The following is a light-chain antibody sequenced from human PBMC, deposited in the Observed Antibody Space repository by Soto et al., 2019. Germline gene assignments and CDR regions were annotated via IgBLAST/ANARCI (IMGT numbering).Light chain of an antibody. V-gene: IGLV7-43*01. J-gene: IGLJ2*01. CDR2: STN. CDR3: LLYYGGQLGV. CDR1: TGAVTSSNY. Sequence: QAVVTQEPSLTVFPGGTVTLTCAVSTGAVTSSNYPNWFQQKPGQAPRALIYSTNHKYSWTPARFSGSLLGGKAALTLSGVQPEDEADYYCLLYYGGQLGVFGGGTKLTVL.